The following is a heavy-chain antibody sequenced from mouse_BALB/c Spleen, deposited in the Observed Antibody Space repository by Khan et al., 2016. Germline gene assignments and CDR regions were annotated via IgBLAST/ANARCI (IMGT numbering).Heavy chain of an antibody. Sequence: EVQLQESGPGLVKPSQSLSLTCTVTGYSITSDYAWNWIRQFPGNKLEWMGYISYSGTNTYNPSLKSRISITRDTSKNQFFLQLNSVTTEDTATYYCARWLDAMDYWGQGTSVTVSS. V-gene: IGHV3-2*02. D-gene: IGHD2-2*01. CDR1: GYSITSDYA. J-gene: IGHJ4*01. CDR3: ARWLDAMDY. CDR2: ISYSGTN.